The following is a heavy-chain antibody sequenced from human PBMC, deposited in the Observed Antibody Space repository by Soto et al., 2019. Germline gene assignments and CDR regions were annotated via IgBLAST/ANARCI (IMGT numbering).Heavy chain of an antibody. J-gene: IGHJ4*02. D-gene: IGHD3-16*01. CDR2: ISGSGSST. CDR3: ARTSGVITVISAFDH. V-gene: IGHV3-23*01. CDR1: GFTFNKHA. Sequence: GGSLRLSCVASGFTFNKHALAWVRQAPGKGLEWVSAISGSGSSTYDSDSVKGRFTISRDNSNNTLYLQMNSLRAEDTAIYYCARTSGVITVISAFDHWGQGNQVTVS.